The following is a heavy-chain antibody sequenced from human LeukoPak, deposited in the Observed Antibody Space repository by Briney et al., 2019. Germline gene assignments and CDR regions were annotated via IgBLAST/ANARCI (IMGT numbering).Heavy chain of an antibody. CDR3: AKDGDSRGYYYSDY. CDR2: ISYDGNKE. J-gene: IGHJ4*02. D-gene: IGHD3-22*01. CDR1: GFTFTTYG. Sequence: GGSLRLSCAASGFTFTTYGMYWVRQAPGKGLEWVAFISYDGNKEFYADSVKGRFTISRDNSENTVYLQMVSLRAEDTAVYYCAKDGDSRGYYYSDYWGQGTRVTVSS. V-gene: IGHV3-30*02.